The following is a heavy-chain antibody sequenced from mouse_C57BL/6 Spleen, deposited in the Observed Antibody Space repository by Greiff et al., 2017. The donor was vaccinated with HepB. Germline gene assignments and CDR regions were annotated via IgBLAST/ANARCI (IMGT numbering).Heavy chain of an antibody. D-gene: IGHD2-5*01. V-gene: IGHV5-4*01. CDR3: ARGYYSKEGYFDY. CDR1: GFTFSSYA. Sequence: EVHLVESGGGLVKPGGSLKLSCAASGFTFSSYAMSWVRQTPEKRLEWVATISDGGSYTYYPDNVKGRFTISRDNAKNNLYLQMSHLKSEDTAMYYCARGYYSKEGYFDYWGQGTTLTVSS. CDR2: ISDGGSYT. J-gene: IGHJ2*01.